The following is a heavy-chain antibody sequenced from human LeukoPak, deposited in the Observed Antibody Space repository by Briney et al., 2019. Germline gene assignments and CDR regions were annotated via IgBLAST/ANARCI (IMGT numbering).Heavy chain of an antibody. CDR1: GGSISSYY. CDR3: AVGYCSGGSCYSPFDY. V-gene: IGHV4-59*01. Sequence: PSETLSLTCTVSGGSISSYYWSWIRQPPGKGLEWIGYIYYGGSTNYNPSLKSRVTISVDTSKNQFSLKLSSVTAADTAVYYCAVGYCSGGSCYSPFDYWGQGTLVSVSS. J-gene: IGHJ4*02. CDR2: IYYGGST. D-gene: IGHD2-15*01.